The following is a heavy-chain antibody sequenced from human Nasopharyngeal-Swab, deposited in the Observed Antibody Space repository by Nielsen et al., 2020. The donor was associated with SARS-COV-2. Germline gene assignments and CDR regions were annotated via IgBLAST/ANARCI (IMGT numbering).Heavy chain of an antibody. D-gene: IGHD2-2*03. CDR2: IYSSGST. V-gene: IGHV4-4*07. J-gene: IGHJ6*02. CDR1: GGSIDSFY. Sequence: SETLSLTCSVSGGSIDSFYWSWIRQPVGKGLEWIGRIYSSGSTNSNPSLRSRLAMSVDTSKNQFSLTLTSVTAADTAVYYCARDGYCSDASCSHYYFFFGMDVWGPGPRSPSP. CDR3: ARDGYCSDASCSHYYFFFGMDV.